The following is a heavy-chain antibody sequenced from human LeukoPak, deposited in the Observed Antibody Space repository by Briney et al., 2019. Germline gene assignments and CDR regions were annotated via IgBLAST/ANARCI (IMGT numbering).Heavy chain of an antibody. D-gene: IGHD3-22*01. V-gene: IGHV3-33*01. CDR1: GFTFSSYG. CDR2: IWYDGSNK. CDR3: ARGNYESSANEDY. J-gene: IGHJ4*02. Sequence: GGSLRLSCAASGFTFSSYGMHWVRQAPGKGLEWVAVIWYDGSNKYYADSVKGRFAISRDNSKNTLYLQMNSLRAEDTAMYYCARGNYESSANEDYWGQGTLVTVSS.